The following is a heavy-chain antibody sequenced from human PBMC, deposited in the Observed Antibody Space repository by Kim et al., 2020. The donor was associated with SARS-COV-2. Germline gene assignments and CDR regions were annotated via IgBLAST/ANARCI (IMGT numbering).Heavy chain of an antibody. CDR1: GYTLTELS. CDR2: FDPEDGET. D-gene: IGHD3-10*01. Sequence: ASVKVSCKVSGYTLTELSMHWVRQAPGKGLEWMGGFDPEDGETIYAQKFQGRVTMTEDTSTDTAYMELSSLRSEDTAVYYCATDLLITMVRGVLAHGMDVWGQGTTVTVSS. V-gene: IGHV1-24*01. CDR3: ATDLLITMVRGVLAHGMDV. J-gene: IGHJ6*02.